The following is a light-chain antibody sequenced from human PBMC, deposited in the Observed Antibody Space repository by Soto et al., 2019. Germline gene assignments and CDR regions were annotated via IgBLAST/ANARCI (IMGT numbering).Light chain of an antibody. Sequence: SYELTQPPSVSVSPGQTASITCSGDTLGDKYACWYQQKPGQSPVLVIYQDSKRPSGIPERFSGSNAGNTATLTISGTPAMDEADYYCQSWDSSTVVFGGGTELTV. J-gene: IGLJ2*01. V-gene: IGLV3-1*01. CDR2: QDS. CDR3: QSWDSSTVV. CDR1: TLGDKY.